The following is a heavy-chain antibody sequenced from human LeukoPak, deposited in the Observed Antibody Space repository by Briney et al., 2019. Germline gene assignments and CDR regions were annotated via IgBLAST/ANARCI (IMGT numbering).Heavy chain of an antibody. Sequence: PGGPLRFSFEASGFTFRTYSRNWWGQVPGKGLNGVHPISSSSSYKYYADSVKGRFTISRDNAKNSLCLQMNSLRADDTAVYYCATGQNGVGANWFDPWGQGTLVTVSS. D-gene: IGHD1-26*01. CDR2: ISSSSSYK. J-gene: IGHJ5*02. V-gene: IGHV3-21*01. CDR3: ATGQNGVGANWFDP. CDR1: GFTFRTYS.